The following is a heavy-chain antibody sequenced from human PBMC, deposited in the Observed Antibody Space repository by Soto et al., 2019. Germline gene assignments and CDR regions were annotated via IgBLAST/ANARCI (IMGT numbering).Heavy chain of an antibody. J-gene: IGHJ3*02. CDR1: GFTFSSYS. Sequence: EVQLVEPGGGLVQPGGSLRLSCAASGFTFSSYSMNWVRQAPGKGLEWVSYISSGSAAIYYADSVKGRFTISRDNAKNSLYLQMNSLRDEDTAVYCCARGSDAFDIWGQGTMITVSS. V-gene: IGHV3-48*02. CDR3: ARGSDAFDI. CDR2: ISSGSAAI.